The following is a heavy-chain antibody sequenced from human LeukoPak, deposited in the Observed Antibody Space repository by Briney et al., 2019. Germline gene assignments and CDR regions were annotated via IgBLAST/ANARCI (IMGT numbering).Heavy chain of an antibody. CDR2: ISAYNGNT. V-gene: IGHV1-18*01. J-gene: IGHJ4*02. CDR3: AREPDDRGYCSGGSCYSDY. CDR1: GYTFTSYG. Sequence: ASVKVSCKASGYTFTSYGISWVRQAPGQGLEWMGWISAYNGNTNYAQKLQGRVTMTTDTSTSTAYMGLRSLRSDDTAVYYCAREPDDRGYCSGGSCYSDYWGQGTLVTVCS. D-gene: IGHD2-15*01.